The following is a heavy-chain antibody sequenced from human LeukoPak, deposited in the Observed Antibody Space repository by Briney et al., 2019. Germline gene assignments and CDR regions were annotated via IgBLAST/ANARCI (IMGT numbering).Heavy chain of an antibody. CDR1: GYTFTDYN. J-gene: IGHJ4*02. Sequence: SVKVSCKTSGYTFTDYNMHWVRQAPGQGLEWMGWIIPILGIANYAQKFQGRVTITADKSTSTAYMELSSLRSEDTAVYYCARVGLNADYGSGSSDYWGQGTLVTASS. D-gene: IGHD3-10*01. CDR3: ARVGLNADYGSGSSDY. V-gene: IGHV1-69*10. CDR2: IIPILGIA.